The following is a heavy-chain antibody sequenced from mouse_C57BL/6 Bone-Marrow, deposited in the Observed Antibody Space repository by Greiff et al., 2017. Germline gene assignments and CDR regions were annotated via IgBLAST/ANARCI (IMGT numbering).Heavy chain of an antibody. D-gene: IGHD1-1*01. V-gene: IGHV1-72*01. Sequence: QVQLQQPGAELVKPGASVKLSCKASGYTFTSYWMHWVKQRPGRGLEWIGRIDPNSGGTKYNEKFKSKATLTVDKPSSTAYIQLSSLTSEDSAVYYCATDYYGSSYGYFDVWGTGTTVTVSS. CDR2: IDPNSGGT. CDR3: ATDYYGSSYGYFDV. J-gene: IGHJ1*03. CDR1: GYTFTSYW.